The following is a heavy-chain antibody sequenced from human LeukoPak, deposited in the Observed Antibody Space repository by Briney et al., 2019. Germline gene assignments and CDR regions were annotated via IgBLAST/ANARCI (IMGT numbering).Heavy chain of an antibody. Sequence: SETLSLTCTVSGGSISSHYWSWIRQPPGKGLEWIGYIYYSRSTNYNPSLKSRVTISVDTSKNQFSLKLSSVTAADTAVYYCARDSSSGYYDFDYWGQGTLVTVSS. V-gene: IGHV4-59*11. CDR1: GGSISSHY. J-gene: IGHJ4*02. CDR3: ARDSSSGYYDFDY. CDR2: IYYSRST. D-gene: IGHD3-22*01.